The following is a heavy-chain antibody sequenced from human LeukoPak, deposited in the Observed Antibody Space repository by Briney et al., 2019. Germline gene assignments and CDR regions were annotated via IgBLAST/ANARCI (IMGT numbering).Heavy chain of an antibody. V-gene: IGHV1-2*06. CDR1: GYTFTGYY. D-gene: IGHD3-3*01. CDR2: INPNSGGT. J-gene: IGHJ4*02. CDR3: ARVGDFWSGSDY. Sequence: GASVKISCKASGYTFTGYYMHWVRQAPGQGLEWMGRINPNSGGTNYAQKFQGRVTMTRDTSISTAYMELSRLRSDDTAVYYCARVGDFWSGSDYWGQGTLVTVSS.